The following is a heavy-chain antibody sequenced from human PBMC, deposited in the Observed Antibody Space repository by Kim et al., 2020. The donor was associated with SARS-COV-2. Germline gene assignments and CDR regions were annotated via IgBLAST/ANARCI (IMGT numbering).Heavy chain of an antibody. CDR1: GFTFSRYA. CDR2: ISGSGGST. V-gene: IGHV3-23*01. CDR3: AKGGDYDILTGFQYYFDY. Sequence: GGSLRLSCAASGFTFSRYAMSWVRQAPGKGLEWVSAISGSGGSTYYADSVKGRFTISRDNSKNTLYLQMNSLRAEDTAVYYCAKGGDYDILTGFQYYFDYWGQGTLVTVSS. D-gene: IGHD3-9*01. J-gene: IGHJ4*02.